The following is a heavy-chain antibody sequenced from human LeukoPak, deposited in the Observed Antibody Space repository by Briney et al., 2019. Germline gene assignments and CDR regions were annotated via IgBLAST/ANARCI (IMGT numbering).Heavy chain of an antibody. CDR3: ARGYGWRGSNWFDP. Sequence: GRSLRLSCAASGFTFDDYAMHWVRQAPGKGLEWVSGISWNSGSIGYADSVKGRFTISRDNAKNSLYLQMNGLIAEDMAVDYCARGYGWRGSNWFDPWGQGTLVSVST. D-gene: IGHD2-8*02. CDR1: GFTFDDYA. CDR2: ISWNSGSI. J-gene: IGHJ5*02. V-gene: IGHV3-9*03.